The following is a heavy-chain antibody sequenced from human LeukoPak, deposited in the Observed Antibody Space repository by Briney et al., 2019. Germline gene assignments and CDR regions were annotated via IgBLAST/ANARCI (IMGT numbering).Heavy chain of an antibody. J-gene: IGHJ4*02. CDR1: GGSFSDYY. D-gene: IGHD6-13*01. CDR2: INHSGST. CDR3: ARVGTYTSSWYRFKYFDY. V-gene: IGHV4-34*01. Sequence: SETLSLTCGVRGGSFSDYYWSWIRQSPGVGLEWIGEINHSGSTNYNPSLKSRVTISVDTPKNQFSLKLSSLTAADTAVYYCARVGTYTSSWYRFKYFDYWGQGTLFTVSS.